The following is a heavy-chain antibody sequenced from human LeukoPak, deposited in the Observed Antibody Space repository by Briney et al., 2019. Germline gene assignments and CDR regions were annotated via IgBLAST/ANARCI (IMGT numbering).Heavy chain of an antibody. CDR1: GFTSSSYN. CDR3: ARTGDFWSGYFAFDI. CDR2: ISSSSSYI. Sequence: AGSLILSCAASGFTSSSYNMIWVRQAAGEGLEWVSSISSSSSYIYYADSVKGRFTISRDNAKKSLYLQMNSLRAENTAVYYCARTGDFWSGYFAFDIWGQGTMVTVSS. D-gene: IGHD3-3*01. V-gene: IGHV3-21*01. J-gene: IGHJ3*02.